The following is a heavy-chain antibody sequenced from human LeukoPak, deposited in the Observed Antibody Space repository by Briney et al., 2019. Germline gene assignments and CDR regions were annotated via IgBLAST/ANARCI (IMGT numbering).Heavy chain of an antibody. J-gene: IGHJ4*02. CDR2: ISGDGGST. Sequence: GGSLRLSCAASGFTFDDYAMHWVRQAPGKGLEWVSLISGDGGSTYYADSVKGRFTISRDNSKNSLYLQMNGLRTEDTALYYCANLGFDYWGQGTLVTVSS. CDR3: ANLGFDY. D-gene: IGHD3-16*01. CDR1: GFTFDDYA. V-gene: IGHV3-43*02.